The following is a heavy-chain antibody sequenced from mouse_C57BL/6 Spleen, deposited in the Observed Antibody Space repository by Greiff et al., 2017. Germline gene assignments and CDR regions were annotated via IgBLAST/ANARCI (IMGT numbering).Heavy chain of an antibody. D-gene: IGHD2-2*01. CDR2: IDPSDSYT. J-gene: IGHJ2*01. CDR3: ARGGGLRQVDY. Sequence: QVQLQQPGAELVMPGASVKLSCKASGYTFTSYWMHWVKQRPGQGLEWIGEIDPSDSYTNYNQKFKGKSTLTVDKSSSTAYMQLSSLTSEDSAVXYCARGGGLRQVDYWGQGTTLTVSS. CDR1: GYTFTSYW. V-gene: IGHV1-69*01.